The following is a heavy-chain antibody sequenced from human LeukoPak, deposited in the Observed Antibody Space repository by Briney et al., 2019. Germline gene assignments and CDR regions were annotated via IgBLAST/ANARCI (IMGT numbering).Heavy chain of an antibody. D-gene: IGHD2/OR15-2a*01. CDR3: ARSTGSTLFIDY. V-gene: IGHV4-59*01. J-gene: IGHJ4*02. CDR2: IYYSGNT. CDR1: GGSISPYY. Sequence: SETLSLTCTVSGGSISPYYWSWIRQPPGKGREGLGYIYYSGNTDYNPSLKGPVAISVATSTTQFPLTLSSVTAADTAVYYCARSTGSTLFIDYWGQGTLVPVSS.